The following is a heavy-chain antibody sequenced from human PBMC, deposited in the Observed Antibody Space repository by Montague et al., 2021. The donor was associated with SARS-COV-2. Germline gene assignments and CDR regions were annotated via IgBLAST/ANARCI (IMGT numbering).Heavy chain of an antibody. CDR3: ARGAFSNGLDK. CDR2: VNPDGTRT. J-gene: IGHJ4*02. Sequence: SLRRSCAASGFTFRNYWMEWVRQGPGKGLVWVSNVNPDGTRTNYADSAKGRVTISRDNAKNTLYLQIDSLTADDTAVYYCARGAFSNGLDKWGQGTLATVSS. D-gene: IGHD6-19*01. V-gene: IGHV3-74*01. CDR1: GFTFRNYW.